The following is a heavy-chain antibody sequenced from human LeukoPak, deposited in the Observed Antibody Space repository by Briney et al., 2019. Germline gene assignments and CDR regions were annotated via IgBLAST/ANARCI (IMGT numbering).Heavy chain of an antibody. CDR1: GGSMSSSTNY. D-gene: IGHD2/OR15-2a*01. V-gene: IGHV4-61*05. J-gene: IGHJ4*02. CDR2: IYSSGRS. CDR3: ARHGGDFYDRNFDY. Sequence: PSETLSLTCSVSGGSMSSSTNYWGWIRQPPGKGLEWIGHIYSSGRSIHNPSLKSRLTISVDTSKNHFSLKPSSVTAADTAVYYCARHGGDFYDRNFDYWGQGTLVTVSS.